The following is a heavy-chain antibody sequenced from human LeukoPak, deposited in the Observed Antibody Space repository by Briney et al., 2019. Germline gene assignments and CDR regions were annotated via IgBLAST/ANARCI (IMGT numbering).Heavy chain of an antibody. CDR1: GFTFRSYG. J-gene: IGHJ6*03. D-gene: IGHD5-18*01. CDR3: AKDEPRGYSYGYYYYYYYMDV. Sequence: GGSLRLSCAASGFTFRSYGMHWVRQAPGKGLEWVAYIQNDGSNEQYADSVKGRFSISRDSSKNILYLQMNSLRAEDTAVYYCAKDEPRGYSYGYYYYYYYMDVWGKGTTVTISS. V-gene: IGHV3-30*02. CDR2: IQNDGSNE.